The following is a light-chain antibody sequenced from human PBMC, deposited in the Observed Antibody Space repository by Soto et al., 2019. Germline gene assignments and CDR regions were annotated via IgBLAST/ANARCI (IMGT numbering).Light chain of an antibody. Sequence: DILLTQSPGTVSLSPGERATLSCRASQTVSSSSLAWYQQKPGQAPRLLIFGASTRAAGFPDRFSGSGSGTDFTLTISRLEPEDFAVYYCQQYGSSPRTFGQGTKVDIK. J-gene: IGKJ1*01. CDR2: GAS. CDR1: QTVSSSS. CDR3: QQYGSSPRT. V-gene: IGKV3-20*01.